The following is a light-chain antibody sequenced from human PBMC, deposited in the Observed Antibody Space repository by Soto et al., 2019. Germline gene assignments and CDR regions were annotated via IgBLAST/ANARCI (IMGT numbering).Light chain of an antibody. J-gene: IGKJ2*01. Sequence: EIVLTQSPGTLSLSPGGRATLSCRASQSVSSNYLAWYQQKPGQAPRLVIYDASSRATGIPDRFSGSGSGADFTLTISRLEPEDFAVYYCQQYGNSPYTFGQGTKLEIK. V-gene: IGKV3-20*01. CDR3: QQYGNSPYT. CDR1: QSVSSNY. CDR2: DAS.